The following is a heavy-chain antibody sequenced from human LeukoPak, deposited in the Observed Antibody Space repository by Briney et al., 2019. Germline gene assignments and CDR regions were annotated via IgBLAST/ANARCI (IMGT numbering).Heavy chain of an antibody. D-gene: IGHD3-22*01. CDR1: GSSFTSYW. CDR2: IYPGDSDS. V-gene: IGHV5-51*01. J-gene: IGHJ4*02. CDR3: ARLPVSSGYYYVDY. Sequence: GESLKISCKGSGSSFTSYWIGWVRQMPGKGLEWMGIIYPGDSDSRYSPSFQGQVTISADKSISTDYLQWSSLKASDTAMYYCARLPVSSGYYYVDYWGQGTLVTVSS.